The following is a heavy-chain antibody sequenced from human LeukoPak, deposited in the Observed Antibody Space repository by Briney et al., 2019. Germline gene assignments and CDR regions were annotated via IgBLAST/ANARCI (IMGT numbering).Heavy chain of an antibody. Sequence: ASVKVSCKASGYTFIAYYMHWVRQAPGQGLEWMGRINPNSGGTNYAQKFQGRVTMTRDTSISTAYMELSRLRSDDTAVYYCARLGEDSYGYQTDFDYWGQGTLVTVSS. CDR1: GYTFIAYY. V-gene: IGHV1-2*02. CDR3: ARLGEDSYGYQTDFDY. J-gene: IGHJ4*02. D-gene: IGHD5-18*01. CDR2: INPNSGGT.